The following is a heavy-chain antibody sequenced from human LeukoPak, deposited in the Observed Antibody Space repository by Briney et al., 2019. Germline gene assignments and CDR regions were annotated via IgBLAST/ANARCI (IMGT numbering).Heavy chain of an antibody. Sequence: GGSLGLSCAASGFTFSSYAMSWVRQAPGKGLEWVSAISGSGGSTYYADSVKGRFTISRDNSKNTLYLQMNSLRAEDTAVYYCARDLKRIGAFDIWGQGTMVTVSS. D-gene: IGHD2-15*01. CDR2: ISGSGGST. CDR1: GFTFSSYA. CDR3: ARDLKRIGAFDI. J-gene: IGHJ3*02. V-gene: IGHV3-23*01.